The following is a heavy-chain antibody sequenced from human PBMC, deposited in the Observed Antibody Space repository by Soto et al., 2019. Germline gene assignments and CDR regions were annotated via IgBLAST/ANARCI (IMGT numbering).Heavy chain of an antibody. CDR1: GFSFKNFG. CDR2: ISYDGTYQ. Sequence: GGSLRLSCEASGFSFKNFGMHWVRQAPGKGLEWVAFISYDGTYQYYADSVTGRLTITRDNSKNTLNMQLNSLRREGTAVYYCAKGGEVGGVLGDHWGQGTLVTVSS. CDR3: AKGGEVGGVLGDH. J-gene: IGHJ4*02. D-gene: IGHD1-26*01. V-gene: IGHV3-30*18.